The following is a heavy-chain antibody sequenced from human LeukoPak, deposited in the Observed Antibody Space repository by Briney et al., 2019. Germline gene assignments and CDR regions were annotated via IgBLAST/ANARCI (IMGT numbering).Heavy chain of an antibody. CDR3: ARGIRRFGELSRWFDP. CDR2: INPNSGGT. V-gene: IGHV1-2*06. J-gene: IGHJ5*02. Sequence: ASVKVSCKASGYTFTGYYMHWVRQAPGQGREWMGRINPNSGGTNYAQKFQGRVTMTGDTSISTAYMELSRLRSDDTAVYYCARGIRRFGELSRWFDPWGQGTLVTVSS. D-gene: IGHD3-10*01. CDR1: GYTFTGYY.